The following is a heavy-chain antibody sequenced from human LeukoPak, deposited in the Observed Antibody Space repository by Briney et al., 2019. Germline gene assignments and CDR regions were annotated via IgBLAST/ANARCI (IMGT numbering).Heavy chain of an antibody. CDR3: AKEARGSYSDY. CDR1: GFTFSSSG. Sequence: GGSLRLSCAASGFTFSSSGMHWVRQAPGKGLEWVAFISYDGSNRYYADSVKGRFTISRDNSKNTLYLQMNSLRAEDTAVYYCAKEARGSYSDYWGQGTLVTVSS. J-gene: IGHJ4*02. D-gene: IGHD6-6*01. V-gene: IGHV3-30*02. CDR2: ISYDGSNR.